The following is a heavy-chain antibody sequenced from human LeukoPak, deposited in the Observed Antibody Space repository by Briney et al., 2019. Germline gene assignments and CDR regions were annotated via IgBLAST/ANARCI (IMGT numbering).Heavy chain of an antibody. D-gene: IGHD3-16*01. J-gene: IGHJ4*02. CDR1: GLIFRSYW. Sequence: PGGSLRLSCAVSGLIFRSYWMSWVRQAPGKGLEWVANINQDGSEKYFVDSVKGRFTISRDNAKNSLHLQMNTLRAEDTAVYYCARERGGGFFDYWGQGTLVTVSS. V-gene: IGHV3-7*01. CDR3: ARERGGGFFDY. CDR2: INQDGSEK.